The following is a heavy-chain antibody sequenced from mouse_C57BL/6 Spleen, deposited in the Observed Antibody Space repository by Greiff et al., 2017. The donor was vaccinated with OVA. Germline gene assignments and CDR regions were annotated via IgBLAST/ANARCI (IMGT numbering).Heavy chain of an antibody. J-gene: IGHJ3*01. D-gene: IGHD2-3*01. CDR2: IDPSDSYT. CDR1: GYTFTSYW. Sequence: QVQLQQPGAELVKPGASVKLSCKASGYTFTSYWMQWVKQRPGQGLEWIGEIDPSDSYTNYNQQFKGKATLTVDTSSSTAYMQLSSLTSEDSAVYYCAPRWLLRGFAYWGQGTLVTVSA. CDR3: APRWLLRGFAY. V-gene: IGHV1-50*01.